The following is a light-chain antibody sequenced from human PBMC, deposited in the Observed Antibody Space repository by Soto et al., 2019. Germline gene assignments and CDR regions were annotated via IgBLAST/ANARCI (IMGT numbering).Light chain of an antibody. CDR2: GNT. Sequence: QSVLTQPPSMSGAPGQGVTISCTGSSSNIGAGYDVHWYQQVPGTAPKLLIYGNTNRPSGVPDRFSASKSGTSASLAISGLQAEDEADYYCCSYAGPNTYVIFGGGTKLTVL. CDR3: CSYAGPNTYVI. J-gene: IGLJ2*01. CDR1: SSNIGAGYD. V-gene: IGLV1-40*01.